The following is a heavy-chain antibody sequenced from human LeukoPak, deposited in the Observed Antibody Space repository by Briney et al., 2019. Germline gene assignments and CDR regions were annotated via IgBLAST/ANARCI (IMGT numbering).Heavy chain of an antibody. V-gene: IGHV4-59*01. J-gene: IGHJ6*02. D-gene: IGHD5-12*01. CDR2: IYYSGST. CDR1: GGSISSYY. CDR3: AAIVATGDYYYYGMDV. Sequence: SETLSLTCTVSGGSISSYYWSWIRQPPGKGLEWIGYIYYSGSTNYNPSLKSRVTISVDTSKSQFSLKLSSVTAADTAVYYCAAIVATGDYYYYGMDVWGQGTTVTVSS.